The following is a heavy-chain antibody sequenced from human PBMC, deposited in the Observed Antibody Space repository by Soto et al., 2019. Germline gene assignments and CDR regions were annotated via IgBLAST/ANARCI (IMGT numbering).Heavy chain of an antibody. D-gene: IGHD6-13*01. J-gene: IGHJ4*02. CDR3: ERDLSSWYYALLY. V-gene: IGHV1-69*13. CDR1: GGTFSSYA. CDR2: IIPIFGTA. Sequence: SVKVSCKASGGTFSSYAISWVRQAPGQGLEWMGGIIPIFGTANYAQKFQGRVTITADESTSTAYMELNSLRAEDTAVYYCERDLSSWYYALLYWGQGTLVTVSS.